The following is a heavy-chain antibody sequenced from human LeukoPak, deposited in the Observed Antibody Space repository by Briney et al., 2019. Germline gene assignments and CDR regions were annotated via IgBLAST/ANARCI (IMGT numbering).Heavy chain of an antibody. V-gene: IGHV3-48*01. CDR1: GFTFSSYG. Sequence: PGGSLRLSCAASGFTFSSYGMHWVRQAPGKGLEWVSYISSSSSTIYYADSVKGRFTISRDNAKNSLYLQMNSLRAEDTAVYYCARDKWLVPFDYWGQGTLVTVSS. CDR2: ISSSSSTI. CDR3: ARDKWLVPFDY. J-gene: IGHJ4*02. D-gene: IGHD6-19*01.